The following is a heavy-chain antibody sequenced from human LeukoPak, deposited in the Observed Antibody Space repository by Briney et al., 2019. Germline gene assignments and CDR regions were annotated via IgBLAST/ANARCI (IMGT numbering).Heavy chain of an antibody. D-gene: IGHD3-22*01. CDR2: IHHSGST. CDR3: ARGTDYYDNSGWLDP. CDR1: GDSISSGHY. J-gene: IGHJ5*02. Sequence: SETPSLTCAVSGDSISSGHYWDWIRQPPGRGLEWIGSIHHSGSTWYNPSLKSRVTISLDTSQTQISLRVTSVTAADTAVYYCARGTDYYDNSGWLDPWGQGTLVTVSS. V-gene: IGHV4-38-2*01.